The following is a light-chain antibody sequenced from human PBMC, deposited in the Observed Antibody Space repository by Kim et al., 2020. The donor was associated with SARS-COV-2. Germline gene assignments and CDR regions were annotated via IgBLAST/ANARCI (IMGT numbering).Light chain of an antibody. CDR1: SLRSYY. CDR3: KSRDSSGNRLV. Sequence: SSELTQDPAVSVALGQTVRITCQGDSLRSYYASWYQQKPGQAPVLVIFAKNNRPSGIPDRISGSSSGNTASLTISGAQAEEEADYYCKSRDSSGNRLVFGGGTKLTVL. J-gene: IGLJ3*02. V-gene: IGLV3-19*01. CDR2: AKN.